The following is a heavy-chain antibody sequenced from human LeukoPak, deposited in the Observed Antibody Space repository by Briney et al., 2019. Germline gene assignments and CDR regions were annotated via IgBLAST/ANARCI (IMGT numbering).Heavy chain of an antibody. CDR2: MNPNSGNT. CDR3: ARVTYCSSTSCYKRGPMDV. CDR1: GYTFTSYD. Sequence: ASVKVSCKASGYTFTSYDINWVRQATGQGLEWMGWMNPNSGNTGYAQKFQGRVTMTRNTSISTAYMELSSLRSGDTAVYYCARVTYCSSTSCYKRGPMDVWGKGTTVTVSS. V-gene: IGHV1-8*01. D-gene: IGHD2-2*02. J-gene: IGHJ6*03.